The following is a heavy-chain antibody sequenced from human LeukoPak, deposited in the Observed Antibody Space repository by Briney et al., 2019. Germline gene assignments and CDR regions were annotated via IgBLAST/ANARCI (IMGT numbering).Heavy chain of an antibody. J-gene: IGHJ6*03. CDR2: INPSGGST. Sequence: GASVKVSCKASGYTFTSYYMHWVRQAPGQGLEWMGIINPSGGSTSFAQKFQGRVTMTRDMSTSTVYMELTSLRSEDTAVYYCTREEFFGSGNYRSGRYYYMDVWGKGTTVTVSS. V-gene: IGHV1-46*01. CDR1: GYTFTSYY. D-gene: IGHD3-10*01. CDR3: TREEFFGSGNYRSGRYYYMDV.